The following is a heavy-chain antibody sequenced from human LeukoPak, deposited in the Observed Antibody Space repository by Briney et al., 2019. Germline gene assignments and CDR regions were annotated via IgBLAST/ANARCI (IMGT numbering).Heavy chain of an antibody. CDR3: AREIVGGFNPGAY. CDR1: PDSTTSNF. Sequence: SETLSLTCTASPDSTTSNFWSWVRQPPGKGLEWIGEIHRSGSTNYNPSLQSRVTISIDRSKNQIALELSSVTAADTAVYYCAREIVGGFNPGAYWGQGTLVPVSS. CDR2: IHRSGST. V-gene: IGHV4-4*02. J-gene: IGHJ4*02. D-gene: IGHD1-14*01.